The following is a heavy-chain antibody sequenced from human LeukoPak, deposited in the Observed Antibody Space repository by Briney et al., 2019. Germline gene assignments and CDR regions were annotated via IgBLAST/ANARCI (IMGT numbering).Heavy chain of an antibody. CDR1: GFTFSSYG. CDR2: IWYDGSNK. Sequence: PGRSLRLSCAASGFTFSSYGMHWVRQAPGKGLEWVAVIWYDGSNKYYADSVKGRFTISRDNSKNTLYLQMNSLRAEDTAVYYCARDHSSGWYSGYFDYWGQETLVTVSS. CDR3: ARDHSSGWYSGYFDY. V-gene: IGHV3-33*01. D-gene: IGHD6-19*01. J-gene: IGHJ4*02.